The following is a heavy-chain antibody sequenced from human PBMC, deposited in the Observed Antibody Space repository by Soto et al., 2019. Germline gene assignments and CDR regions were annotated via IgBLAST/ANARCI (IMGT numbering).Heavy chain of an antibody. Sequence: QVQLQESGPGLVKPSETLSLTCTVSGGSITGYHWSWIRQPPGKGLEWIGYTHGSGITNYNPSLQIRVTMSVDTSKNHFSLKLSSVTASDTAVYYCASYIEGGGGRGYWGQGHLLTVSS. J-gene: IGHJ4*02. V-gene: IGHV4-59*01. CDR1: GGSITGYH. CDR3: ASYIEGGGGRGY. D-gene: IGHD1-26*01. CDR2: THGSGIT.